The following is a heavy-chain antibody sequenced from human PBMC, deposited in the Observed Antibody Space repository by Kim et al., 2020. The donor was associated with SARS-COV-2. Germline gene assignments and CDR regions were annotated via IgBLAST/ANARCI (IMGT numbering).Heavy chain of an antibody. CDR1: GFTFSKYS. V-gene: IGHV3-48*02. Sequence: GGSLRLSCTASGFTFSKYSMMWVRLAPGKGLEWVSFISTSSRTIYYADSVRGRFTISRDDAKNSLFLQMKSLRDEETAVYYCARDNWVDYWGQGTLVTV. CDR2: ISTSSRTI. CDR3: ARDNWVDY. D-gene: IGHD7-27*01. J-gene: IGHJ4*02.